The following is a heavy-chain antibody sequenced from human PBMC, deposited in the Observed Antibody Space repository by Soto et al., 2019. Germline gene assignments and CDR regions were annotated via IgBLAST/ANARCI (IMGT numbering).Heavy chain of an antibody. V-gene: IGHV1-3*01. CDR2: INAGNGNT. J-gene: IGHJ3*02. CDR3: ARAGYCSSTSCSDAFDI. CDR1: GYTFTNYA. D-gene: IGHD2-2*01. Sequence: QVQCVQSGAELKKPGASVKVSCKASGYTFTNYAMHWVRQAPGQRLEWMGWINAGNGNTKYSQKFQGRVTITRDTSARTAYVELTSLRSDDTAVYYCARAGYCSSTSCSDAFDIWGQGTLVTVSS.